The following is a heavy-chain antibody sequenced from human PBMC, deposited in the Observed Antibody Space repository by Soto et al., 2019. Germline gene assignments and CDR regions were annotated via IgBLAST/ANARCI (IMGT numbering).Heavy chain of an antibody. Sequence: NPSETLSLTCTVSGGSISSSSYYWGWIRQPPGKGLEWIGSIYYSGSTYYNPSLKSRVTISVDTSKNQFSLKLSSVTAADTAVYYCARLRRDGYNWDYWGQGTLVTVSS. D-gene: IGHD5-12*01. CDR2: IYYSGST. V-gene: IGHV4-39*01. J-gene: IGHJ4*02. CDR3: ARLRRDGYNWDY. CDR1: GGSISSSSYY.